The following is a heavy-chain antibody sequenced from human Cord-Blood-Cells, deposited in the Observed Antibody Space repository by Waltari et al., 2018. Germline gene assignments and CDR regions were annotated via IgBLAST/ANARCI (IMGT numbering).Heavy chain of an antibody. Sequence: QVQLVQSGAEVKKPGSSVKVSCKASGGTFSSYAISWVRQAPGQGLEWMGGIIPICGTANYAQKFQGRVTITADESTSTAYMELSSLRSEDTAVYYCAREENYDYVWGSSYFDYWGQGALVTVSS. CDR2: IIPICGTA. J-gene: IGHJ4*02. D-gene: IGHD3-16*01. CDR3: AREENYDYVWGSSYFDY. CDR1: GGTFSSYA. V-gene: IGHV1-69*12.